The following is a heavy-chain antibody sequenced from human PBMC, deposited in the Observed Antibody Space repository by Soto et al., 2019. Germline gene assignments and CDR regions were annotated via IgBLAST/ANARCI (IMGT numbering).Heavy chain of an antibody. CDR2: IRSKSNKYAT. CDR3: SSGSYYSSY. D-gene: IGHD1-26*01. J-gene: IGHJ4*02. Sequence: AGGSLRLSCTASGFSLSGSAMHWVRQASGEGLEWVGRIRSKSNKYATLYDASVKGRLTISRDDSQNTAYLQMESLKSEDTAVYYCSSGSYYSSYWGQGTVVTVSS. CDR1: GFSLSGSA. V-gene: IGHV3-73*01.